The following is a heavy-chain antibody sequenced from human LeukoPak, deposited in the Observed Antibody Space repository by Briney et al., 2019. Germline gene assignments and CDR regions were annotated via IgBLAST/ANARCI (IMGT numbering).Heavy chain of an antibody. V-gene: IGHV3-30*02. Sequence: SGGSLRLSCAASGISFRSYGMHWVRQAPGKGLEWVTFIWYDASNKYYAESVKGRFTISRDSSKNTLYLQMNSLRAEDTAVYYCAKVSGGGLYYDGMDVWGQGTTVTVSS. CDR2: IWYDASNK. CDR1: GISFRSYG. CDR3: AKVSGGGLYYDGMDV. D-gene: IGHD1-14*01. J-gene: IGHJ6*02.